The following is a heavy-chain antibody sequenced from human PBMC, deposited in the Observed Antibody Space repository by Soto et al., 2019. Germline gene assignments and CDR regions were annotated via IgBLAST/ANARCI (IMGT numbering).Heavy chain of an antibody. Sequence: EVKLVESGGGLVQPGGYLRLSCAASGFTFSTYWMHWVRQPPTKGLVWVSRINSDASTKDYADSVKGRFTISRDNAKNTLYLHMNSLRVEDTAVYYCARYCTGGSCSHGFDYWGQGSLVTVSS. CDR2: INSDASTK. V-gene: IGHV3-74*01. CDR3: ARYCTGGSCSHGFDY. CDR1: GFTFSTYW. D-gene: IGHD2-15*01. J-gene: IGHJ4*02.